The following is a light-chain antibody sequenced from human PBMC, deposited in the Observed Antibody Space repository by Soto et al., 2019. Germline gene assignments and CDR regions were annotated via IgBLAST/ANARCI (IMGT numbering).Light chain of an antibody. V-gene: IGLV1-47*01. J-gene: IGLJ3*02. CDR3: VAGDGTLSAWV. CDR1: TSNIGSKF. Sequence: QSVVTQPPSASGTPGQRVTISCSGSTSNIGSKFVYWYQQNPGTAPKLLIYANDQRPSGVPDRFSGSKSGTSASLAISGLRSEDEADYYWVAGDGTLSAWVFGGGTKLTVL. CDR2: AND.